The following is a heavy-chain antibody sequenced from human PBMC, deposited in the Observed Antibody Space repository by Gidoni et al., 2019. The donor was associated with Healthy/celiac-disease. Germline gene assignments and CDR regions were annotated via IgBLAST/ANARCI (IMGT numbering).Heavy chain of an antibody. Sequence: EVQLVESGGGLVKPGGSLRLSCAASGFTFISCTMNWVRQAPGKGLEWVSSISSSSSYIYYADSGKGRFTISRDNAKNSLYLQMNSLRAEDTAVYYCARELRGYSYGYGLGNYYFDYWGQGTLVTVSS. V-gene: IGHV3-21*01. CDR1: GFTFISCT. CDR3: ARELRGYSYGYGLGNYYFDY. CDR2: ISSSSSYI. J-gene: IGHJ4*02. D-gene: IGHD5-18*01.